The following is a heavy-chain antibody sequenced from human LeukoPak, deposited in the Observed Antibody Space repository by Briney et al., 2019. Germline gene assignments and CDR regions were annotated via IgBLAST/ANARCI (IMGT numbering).Heavy chain of an antibody. Sequence: PGGSLRLSGAASGFTFSSYAMSWVRQTPGKGQEWVSVISGSGGSTYYADSVKGRFTISRDNSKNTLYLQMNSLRAEDTAVYYCAKDGHGDDRDWFDLWGQGTLVTVSS. CDR3: AKDGHGDDRDWFDL. V-gene: IGHV3-23*01. J-gene: IGHJ5*02. D-gene: IGHD4-17*01. CDR2: ISGSGGST. CDR1: GFTFSSYA.